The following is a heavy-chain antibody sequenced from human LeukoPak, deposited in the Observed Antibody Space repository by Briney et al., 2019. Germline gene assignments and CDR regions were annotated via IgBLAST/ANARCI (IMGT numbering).Heavy chain of an antibody. J-gene: IGHJ4*02. CDR2: IRRDSGTM. Sequence: GGSLRLSCAASGFTFSTYSMNWVRQAPGRGLEWISYIRRDSGTMYYADSVKGRFTISRDNVRNSLYLQMNSLRAEDTAVYYCARHNGWYDYWGQGTLVTVSS. V-gene: IGHV3-48*01. CDR1: GFTFSTYS. CDR3: ARHNGWYDY. D-gene: IGHD6-19*01.